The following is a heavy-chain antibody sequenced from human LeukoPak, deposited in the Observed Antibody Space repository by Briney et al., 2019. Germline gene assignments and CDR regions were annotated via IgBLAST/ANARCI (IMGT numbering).Heavy chain of an antibody. D-gene: IGHD2-2*02. Sequence: SETLSLTCTVSGYSISSGYYWGWIRQPPGKGLEWIGSIYHSGSTYYNPSLKSLATISVDTSKNQFSLKLSSVTAADTAVYYCAXVYCSSTSCYTLXWYXDLXGRGXXVTV. CDR1: GYSISSGYY. V-gene: IGHV4-38-2*02. CDR2: IYHSGST. J-gene: IGHJ2*01. CDR3: AXVYCSSTSCYTLXWYXDL.